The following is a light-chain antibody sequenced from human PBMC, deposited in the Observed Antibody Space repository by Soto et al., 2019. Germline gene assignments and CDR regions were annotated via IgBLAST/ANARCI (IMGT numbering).Light chain of an antibody. J-gene: IGKJ1*01. Sequence: DIQMTQSPSSLSASVGDRFTMTFRSSQSISSYLNWYQQKPGKAPKLLIYAASSLQSGVPSRFSGSGSGTDFTLTISSLQPEDFATYYCQQSYSTPWTFGQGTKVDI. CDR3: QQSYSTPWT. V-gene: IGKV1-39*01. CDR2: AAS. CDR1: QSISSY.